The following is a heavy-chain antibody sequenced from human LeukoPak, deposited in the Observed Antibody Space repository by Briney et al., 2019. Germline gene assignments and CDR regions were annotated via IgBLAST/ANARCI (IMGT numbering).Heavy chain of an antibody. CDR1: GGSFSGYY. CDR2: INHSGST. CDR3: ASQLGATDY. Sequence: SETLSLTCAVYGGSFSGYYWSWIRQPPGKGLEWIGEINHSGSTNYNPSLKSRVTISVDTSKNQFSLKLSSVTAADTAVYYCASQLGATDYWGQGTLSPSPQ. D-gene: IGHD1-1*01. J-gene: IGHJ4*02. V-gene: IGHV4-34*01.